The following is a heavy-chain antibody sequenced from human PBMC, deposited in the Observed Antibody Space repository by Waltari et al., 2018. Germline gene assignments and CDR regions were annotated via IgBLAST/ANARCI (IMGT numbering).Heavy chain of an antibody. CDR2: ISGIDGST. J-gene: IGHJ6*02. Sequence: EVQLLESGGGLVQPGGSLRPSCAASGCTFGGMAMRWVRQAPGKGLEWVSAISGIDGSTYYADSVKGRFTISRDNSKNTLFLQMNSLRAEDTAVYYCAKGSWGMDVWGQGTTVTVS. CDR1: GCTFGGMA. CDR3: AKGSWGMDV. D-gene: IGHD3-16*01. V-gene: IGHV3-23*01.